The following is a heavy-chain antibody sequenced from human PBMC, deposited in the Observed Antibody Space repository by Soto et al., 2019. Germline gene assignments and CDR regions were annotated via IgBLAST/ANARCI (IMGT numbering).Heavy chain of an antibody. V-gene: IGHV4-4*07. CDR2: VHVTGNI. CDR3: ARDAKFSLSWYYYQGIDV. CDR1: NDSFTSYY. Sequence: QVSLQESGPGLVRSSETLSLTCTVSNDSFTSYYWSWIRQSAGRGLEWIGRVHVTGNIHYNPSLRSRVTMSSDSSSSQFFLRLTPVTAADTAVYYCARDAKFSLSWYYYQGIDVWGPGPTVTVTS. J-gene: IGHJ6*02. D-gene: IGHD2-8*01.